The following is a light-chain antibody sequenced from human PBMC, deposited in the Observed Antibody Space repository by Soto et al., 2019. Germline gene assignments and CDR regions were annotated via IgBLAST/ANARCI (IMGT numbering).Light chain of an antibody. Sequence: DIQMTQSPSSLSASVGDRVTITCQASQDISNYLNWYQQKPGKAPKLLIYDASNLETGVPSRFSGSGSGTAFTFTISSLQPEDIATYYCQQYDNLPSFTFGPGTKVDIK. J-gene: IGKJ3*01. CDR3: QQYDNLPSFT. CDR2: DAS. V-gene: IGKV1-33*01. CDR1: QDISNY.